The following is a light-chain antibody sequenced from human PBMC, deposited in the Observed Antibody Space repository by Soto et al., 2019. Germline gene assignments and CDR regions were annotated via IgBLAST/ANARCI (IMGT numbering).Light chain of an antibody. CDR2: DAS. CDR3: QQYGSSPRT. CDR1: QSVSSY. V-gene: IGKV3-20*01. Sequence: ELGVTPSQATVSLSPGERATLSCRATQSVSSYLAWYQQKPGQAPRLLIYDASNRATGITDRFSGSGSGTDFTLIISSLETEDFAMYYCQQYGSSPRTFGEGTKVDIK. J-gene: IGKJ1*01.